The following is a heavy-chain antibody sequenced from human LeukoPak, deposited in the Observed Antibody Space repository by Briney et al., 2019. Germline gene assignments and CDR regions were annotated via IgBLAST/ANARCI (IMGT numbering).Heavy chain of an antibody. CDR1: GGSISSYY. CDR2: IYYSGST. CDR3: ARDRTGTYDY. V-gene: IGHV4-59*01. J-gene: IGHJ4*02. D-gene: IGHD1-1*01. Sequence: SETPSLTCTVSGGSISSYYWSWIRQPPGKGLEWIGYIYYSGSTNYNPSLKSRVTISADTSKNQFSLKLSSVTAADTAVYYCARDRTGTYDYWGQGTLVTVSS.